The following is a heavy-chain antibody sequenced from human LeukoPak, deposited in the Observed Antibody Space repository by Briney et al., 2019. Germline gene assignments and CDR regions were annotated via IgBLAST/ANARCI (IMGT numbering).Heavy chain of an antibody. J-gene: IGHJ4*02. D-gene: IGHD1-26*01. V-gene: IGHV3-30*18. CDR3: AKDREGATFDN. Sequence: SCKASGYTFTGYFLHWVRQAPDKGLEWVAVISYDGSNKYYADSVKGRFTISRDNSKNTVYLQMNSLRAEDTAVYYCAKDREGATFDNWGQGTLVTVSS. CDR1: GYTFTGYF. CDR2: ISYDGSNK.